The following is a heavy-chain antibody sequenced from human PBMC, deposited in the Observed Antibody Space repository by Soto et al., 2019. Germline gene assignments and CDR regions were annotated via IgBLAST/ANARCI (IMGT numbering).Heavy chain of an antibody. V-gene: IGHV7-4-1*01. J-gene: IGHJ6*02. D-gene: IGHD3-10*01. CDR1: GYTFTSYA. CDR3: AKDRGLGSPVSGGMDV. CDR2: INTNTGNP. Sequence: ASVKVSCKASGYTFTSYAMNWVRQAPGQGLEWMGWINTNTGNPTYAQGFTGRFVFSLDTSVSTAYLQICSLKAEDTAVYYCAKDRGLGSPVSGGMDVWGQGTTVTVSS.